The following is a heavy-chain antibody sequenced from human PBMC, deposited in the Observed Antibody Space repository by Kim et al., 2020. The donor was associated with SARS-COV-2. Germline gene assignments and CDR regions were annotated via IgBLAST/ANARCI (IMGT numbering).Heavy chain of an antibody. J-gene: IGHJ3*02. CDR1: GYTFTGYY. D-gene: IGHD2-2*01. CDR3: ARAVVPAADAFDI. Sequence: ASVKVSCKASGYTFTGYYMHWVRQAPGQGLEWMGWINPNSGGTNYAQKFQGWVTMTRDTSISTAYMELSRLRSDDTAVYYCARAVVPAADAFDIWGQGTMVTVSS. V-gene: IGHV1-2*04. CDR2: INPNSGGT.